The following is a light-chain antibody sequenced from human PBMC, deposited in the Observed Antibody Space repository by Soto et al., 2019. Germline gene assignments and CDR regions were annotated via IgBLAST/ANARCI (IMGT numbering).Light chain of an antibody. V-gene: IGLV2-14*01. CDR2: DVS. Sequence: QSALTQPASVSGFPGQSITISCTGTGSDVGGYNYVSWYQQHPGKAPKLMIYDVSNRPSGVSNRFSGSKSGNTASLTISGLQAEDEADYYCSSYTSSSISYVFGTGTKVTVL. CDR3: SSYTSSSISYV. CDR1: GSDVGGYNY. J-gene: IGLJ1*01.